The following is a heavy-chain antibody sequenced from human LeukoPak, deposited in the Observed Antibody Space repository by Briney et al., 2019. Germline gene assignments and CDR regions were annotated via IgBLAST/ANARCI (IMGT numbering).Heavy chain of an antibody. D-gene: IGHD3-10*01. J-gene: IGHJ4*02. CDR3: VTDVPGAYYPVDY. CDR2: IRYDGSNK. Sequence: PGGSLRLSCAASGFTFSSYGMHWVRQAPGKGLEWVAFIRYDGSNKYYADSVKGRFTISRDNSKNTLYLQMNSLRAEDTAVYYCVTDVPGAYYPVDYWGRGTLVTVSS. CDR1: GFTFSSYG. V-gene: IGHV3-30*02.